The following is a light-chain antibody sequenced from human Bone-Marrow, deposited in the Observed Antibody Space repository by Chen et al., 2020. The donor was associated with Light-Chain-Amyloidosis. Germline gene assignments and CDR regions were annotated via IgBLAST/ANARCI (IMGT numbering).Light chain of an antibody. CDR2: RDT. J-gene: IGLJ2*01. CDR3: QSADSSGSDGVI. V-gene: IGLV3-25*03. CDR1: DLPTKS. Sequence: SYELTQPPPVSVSPGQTARINCSGDDLPTKSAYWYQHKPGQAPVLVIHRDTERRSGFSERFSGSSVGTTATLTMSGVQADDEADYHCQSADSSGSDGVIFGGGTKLTVL.